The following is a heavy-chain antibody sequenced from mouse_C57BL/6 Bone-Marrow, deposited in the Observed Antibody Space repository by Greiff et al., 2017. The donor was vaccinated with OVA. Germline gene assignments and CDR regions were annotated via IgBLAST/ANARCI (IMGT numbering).Heavy chain of an antibody. CDR2: ISSGGDYI. V-gene: IGHV5-9-1*02. CDR3: TREGYHYGSSPFDY. J-gene: IGHJ2*01. CDR1: GFTFSSYA. D-gene: IGHD1-1*01. Sequence: EVQRVESGEGLVKPGGSLKLSCAASGFTFSSYAMSWVRQTPEKRLEWVAYISSGGDYIYYADTVKGRFTISRDNARNTLYLQMSSLKSEDTAMYYCTREGYHYGSSPFDYWGQGTTLTVSS.